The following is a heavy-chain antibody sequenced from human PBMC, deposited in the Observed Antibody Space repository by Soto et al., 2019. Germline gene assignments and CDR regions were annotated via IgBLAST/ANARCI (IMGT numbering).Heavy chain of an antibody. J-gene: IGHJ4*02. CDR1: GFTFSNYW. V-gene: IGHV3-74*01. CDR2: INSDGTTI. D-gene: IGHD5-18*01. CDR3: TREYNYGLDS. Sequence: GGSLRLSCAASGFTFSNYWVHWVRQAPGKGLMWVSRINSDGTTINYADSVEGRFTISRDNAKNTLYLQMNSLRAEDTAVYYCTREYNYGLDSWGQGTLVTVSS.